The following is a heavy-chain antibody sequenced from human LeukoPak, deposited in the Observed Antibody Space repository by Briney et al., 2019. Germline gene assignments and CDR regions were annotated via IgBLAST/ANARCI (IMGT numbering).Heavy chain of an antibody. D-gene: IGHD6-19*01. CDR1: GYTFTSYA. Sequence: GASVKVSCKASGYTFTSYAMHWVRQAPGQRLKWMGWINAGNGNTKYSQKFQGRVTITRDTSASTAYMELSSLRSEDTAVYYCAPLGIAVAGGGYWGQGTLVTVSS. J-gene: IGHJ4*02. V-gene: IGHV1-3*01. CDR3: APLGIAVAGGGY. CDR2: INAGNGNT.